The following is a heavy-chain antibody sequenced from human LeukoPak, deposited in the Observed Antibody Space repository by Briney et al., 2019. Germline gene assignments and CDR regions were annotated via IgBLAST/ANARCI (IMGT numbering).Heavy chain of an antibody. CDR3: ARDQDWAFDY. J-gene: IGHJ4*02. CDR1: GFTFSSYS. CDR2: IRTSSNI. Sequence: GGSLRLSCAASGFTFSSYSMNWVRQAPGKGLEWVSYIRTSSNIYYADSVKGRFTISRDNAKNSLYLQMNSLRAEDTAVYYCARDQDWAFDYWGQGTLVTVSS. D-gene: IGHD3-9*01. V-gene: IGHV3-21*05.